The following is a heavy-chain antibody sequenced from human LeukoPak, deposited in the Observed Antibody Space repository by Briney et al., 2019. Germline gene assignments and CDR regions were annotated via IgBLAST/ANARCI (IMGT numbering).Heavy chain of an antibody. J-gene: IGHJ4*02. CDR3: ARGKNRSLFDY. Sequence: SETLSLTCAVYGGSFSGYYWSWIRQPPGKGLEWIGEINHSGSTNYNPSLKSRVTISVDTSKNQFSLKLSSVTAADTAVYYCARGKNRSLFDYWGQGTLVTVSS. V-gene: IGHV4-34*01. CDR2: INHSGST. D-gene: IGHD1-14*01. CDR1: GGSFSGYY.